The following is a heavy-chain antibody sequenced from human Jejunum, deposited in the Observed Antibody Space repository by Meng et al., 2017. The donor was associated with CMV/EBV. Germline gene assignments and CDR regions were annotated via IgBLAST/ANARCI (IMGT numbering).Heavy chain of an antibody. CDR3: AQYCTSVTCSIRAVDH. J-gene: IGHJ4*02. CDR1: GFTFGSYA. Sequence: SGFTFGSYAMSWVRQAPGKGLEWVSLIYSPDNPYYADSVKGRFAISRDNSKNTLYLQMNSLRAEDTAVYYCAQYCTSVTCSIRAVDHWGQGTLVTVSS. V-gene: IGHV3-23*03. CDR2: IYSPDNP. D-gene: IGHD2-8*01.